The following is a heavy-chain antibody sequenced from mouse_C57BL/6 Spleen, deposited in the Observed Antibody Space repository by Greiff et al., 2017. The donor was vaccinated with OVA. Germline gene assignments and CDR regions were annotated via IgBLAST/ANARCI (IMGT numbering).Heavy chain of an antibody. Sequence: EVQLQQSGPELVKPGASVKISCKASGYTFTDYYMNWVKQSHGKSLEWIGDINPNNGGTSYNQKFKGKATLTVDKSSSTAYMELRSLTSEDSAVYYCARDDYDERAWFAYWGQGTLVTVSA. CDR2: INPNNGGT. V-gene: IGHV1-26*01. CDR3: ARDDYDERAWFAY. D-gene: IGHD2-4*01. J-gene: IGHJ3*01. CDR1: GYTFTDYY.